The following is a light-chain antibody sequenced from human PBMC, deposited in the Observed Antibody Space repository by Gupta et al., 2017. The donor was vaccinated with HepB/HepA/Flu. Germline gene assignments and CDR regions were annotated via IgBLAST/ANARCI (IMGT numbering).Light chain of an antibody. CDR2: DAS. CDR1: QSVSSY. J-gene: IGKJ4*01. Sequence: EIALTQSPATLSWSPGERATLSCRASQSVSSYLAWYQQKPGQAPRLLIYDASNRATGIPARFSGSGSGTDFTLTISSLEPEDFAVYYCQQRSNWPPTFGGGTKVEIK. CDR3: QQRSNWPPT. V-gene: IGKV3-11*01.